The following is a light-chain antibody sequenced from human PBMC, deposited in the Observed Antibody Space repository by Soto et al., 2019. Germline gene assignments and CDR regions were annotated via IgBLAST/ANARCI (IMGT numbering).Light chain of an antibody. CDR2: AAS. CDR3: QQYNNWPT. V-gene: IGKV3D-15*01. Sequence: EIVLTQSPGTLSLSPGDRATLSCRASHSINTSFLAWFQQKPGQAPRLLIYAASTRATGIPDRFSGSASETDFTHTISSLQSEDFAVYYCQQYNNWPTFGQGTKVDIK. J-gene: IGKJ1*01. CDR1: HSINTSF.